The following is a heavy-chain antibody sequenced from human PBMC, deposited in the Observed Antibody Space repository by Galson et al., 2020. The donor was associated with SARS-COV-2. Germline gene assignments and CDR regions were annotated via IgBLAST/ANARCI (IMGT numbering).Heavy chain of an antibody. J-gene: IGHJ3*02. D-gene: IGHD3-22*01. Sequence: SETLSLTCTVSGGSISSYYWSWIRQPPRKGLEWIGYIYYSGSTNYNPSLKSRVTISVDTSKNQFSLKLSSVTAADTAVYYCARVGYYYDSSGYFGGRNDAFDIWGQGTMVTVTS. CDR1: GGSISSYY. V-gene: IGHV4-59*01. CDR3: ARVGYYYDSSGYFGGRNDAFDI. CDR2: IYYSGST.